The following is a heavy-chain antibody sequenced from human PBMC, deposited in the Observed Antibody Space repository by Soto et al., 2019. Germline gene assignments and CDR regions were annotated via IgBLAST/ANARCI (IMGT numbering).Heavy chain of an antibody. Sequence: QVQLQQWGAGLLKPSETLSLTCAVSGESFSDYCWSWIRQPPGKGLECIGEIDQTGRTNYNPCLKSRVIMSVDTSKNPFSLKLSSVTAADTAMYYCARGVGSGRDYGLDVWGQGTTVTVS. CDR3: ARGVGSGRDYGLDV. J-gene: IGHJ6*02. D-gene: IGHD3-10*01. CDR2: IDQTGRT. V-gene: IGHV4-34*01. CDR1: GESFSDYC.